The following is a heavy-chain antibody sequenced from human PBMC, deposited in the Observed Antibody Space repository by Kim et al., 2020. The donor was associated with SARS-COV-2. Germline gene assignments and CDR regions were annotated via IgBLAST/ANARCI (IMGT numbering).Heavy chain of an antibody. Sequence: GGSLRLSCAASGFTFNSYGMHWVRQAPGKGLEWVAVISYDGSNKYYADSVKGRFTISRDNSKNTLYLQMNSLRAEDTAVYYCAKGGVDGSGSIDYWGQGTLVTISS. CDR3: AKGGVDGSGSIDY. V-gene: IGHV3-30*18. D-gene: IGHD3-10*01. CDR2: ISYDGSNK. CDR1: GFTFNSYG. J-gene: IGHJ4*02.